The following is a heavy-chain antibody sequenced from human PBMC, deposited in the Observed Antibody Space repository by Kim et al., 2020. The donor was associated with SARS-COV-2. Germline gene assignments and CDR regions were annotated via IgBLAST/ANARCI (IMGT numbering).Heavy chain of an antibody. CDR2: ISGDSTTI. CDR3: ARDMGITGADDS. D-gene: IGHD6-13*01. V-gene: IGHV3-48*02. CDR1: GFNFSPYP. J-gene: IGHJ4*02. Sequence: GGSLRLSCAASGFNFSPYPMTWVRQAPGKGLEWVSYISGDSTTIYYAESVKGRFTISRDNAKNSLYLQMNSLREEDTAVYYCARDMGITGADDSWGQGTSATVPS.